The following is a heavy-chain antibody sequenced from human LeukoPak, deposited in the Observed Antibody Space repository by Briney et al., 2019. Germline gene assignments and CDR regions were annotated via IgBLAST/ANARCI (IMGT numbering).Heavy chain of an antibody. CDR1: GGSISSYY. V-gene: IGHV4-59*01. Sequence: SETLSLTCTVSGGSISSYYWSWIRQPPGKGLEWIGYIYYSGSTNYNLSLKSRVTISVDTSKNQFSLKLSSVTAADTAVYYCARDRAAHCSSTSCYVWYFDLWGRGTLVTVSS. CDR3: ARDRAAHCSSTSCYVWYFDL. J-gene: IGHJ2*01. CDR2: IYYSGST. D-gene: IGHD2-2*01.